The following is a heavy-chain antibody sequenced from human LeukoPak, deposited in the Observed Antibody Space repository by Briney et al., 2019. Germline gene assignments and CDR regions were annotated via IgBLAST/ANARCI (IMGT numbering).Heavy chain of an antibody. D-gene: IGHD6-25*01. CDR3: TAAWSNFDF. CDR2: ISGGSSYI. Sequence: GGSLRLSWAASGFTFSTFNMNWVRQAPGKGLEWVSSISGGSSYIYYGDSVRGRFTISRDNAKTSLYLQMNSVRPEDTAIYYCTAAWSNFDFWGQGILVAVSS. V-gene: IGHV3-21*01. CDR1: GFTFSTFN. J-gene: IGHJ4*02.